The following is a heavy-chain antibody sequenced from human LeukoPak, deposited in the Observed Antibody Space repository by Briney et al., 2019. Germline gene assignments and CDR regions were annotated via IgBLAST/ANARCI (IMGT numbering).Heavy chain of an antibody. CDR2: IYPGDSDT. D-gene: IGHD3-10*01. CDR1: GYSFTSYW. Sequence: KSGESLKISCKGSGYSFTSYWIGWVRQLPGKGLEWMGIIYPGDSDTRYSPSFQGQVTLSADKSISTAYLQWSSLKASDTAIYYCAKIPNQYYGSGSHVLNYFYYLGQGTLVTVSS. J-gene: IGHJ4*02. V-gene: IGHV5-51*01. CDR3: AKIPNQYYGSGSHVLNYFYY.